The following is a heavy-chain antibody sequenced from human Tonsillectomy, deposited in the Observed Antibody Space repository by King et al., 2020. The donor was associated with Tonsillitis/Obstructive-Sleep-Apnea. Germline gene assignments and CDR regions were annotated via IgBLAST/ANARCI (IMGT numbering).Heavy chain of an antibody. Sequence: VQLQESGPGLVKPSGTLSLTCAVSGGSIRSANWWVWVRQPPEKGLEWIGEIYHRCSTKYNPSLRSRGSISIDKSKQQFSLRLSSVTAAATAVYYCARQGCDSLSCYATWFDPWGQGTQVTVSS. CDR1: GGSIRSANW. V-gene: IGHV4-4*02. D-gene: IGHD2-2*01. J-gene: IGHJ5*02. CDR2: IYHRCST. CDR3: ARQGCDSLSCYATWFDP.